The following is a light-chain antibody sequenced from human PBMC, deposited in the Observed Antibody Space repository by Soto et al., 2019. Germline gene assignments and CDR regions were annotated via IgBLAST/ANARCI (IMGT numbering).Light chain of an antibody. CDR3: QQYGSSPRA. CDR2: GAS. V-gene: IGKV3-20*01. J-gene: IGKJ1*01. Sequence: EIVLTQSPGTLSLSPGERATLSCRASQSVSDSNYLAWYQQTPGQAPRLLIYGASNRATGIPDRFSGSGSGTDFTLTISRLEPEDFAVFYCQQYGSSPRAFGQGTKVEIK. CDR1: QSVSDSNY.